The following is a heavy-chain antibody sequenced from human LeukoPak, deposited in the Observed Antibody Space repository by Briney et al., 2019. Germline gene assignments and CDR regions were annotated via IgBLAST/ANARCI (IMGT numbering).Heavy chain of an antibody. J-gene: IGHJ4*02. CDR3: ARDRGWLQFDY. D-gene: IGHD5-24*01. V-gene: IGHV3-7*01. Sequence: TGGSQRLSCAASGFTFSSYSMNWVRQAPGKGLEWVANIKGDGSEKNYVDSVKGRLTISRDNAKNSLFLQMNSLRAEDTAMYYCARDRGWLQFDYWGQGTLVTVSS. CDR1: GFTFSSYS. CDR2: IKGDGSEK.